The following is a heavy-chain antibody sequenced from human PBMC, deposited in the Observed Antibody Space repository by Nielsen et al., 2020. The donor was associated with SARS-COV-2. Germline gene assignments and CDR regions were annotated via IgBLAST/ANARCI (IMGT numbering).Heavy chain of an antibody. CDR1: GFTFSSYS. CDR3: ARESVTGTDAFDI. V-gene: IGHV3-48*04. D-gene: IGHD6-19*01. CDR2: ISSSSSTI. Sequence: GESLKISCAASGFTFSSYSMNWVRQAPGKGLEWVSYISSSSSTIYYADSVKGRFTISRDNAENSLSLQMNGLRAEDTAVYYCARESVTGTDAFDIWGQGTVVTVSS. J-gene: IGHJ3*02.